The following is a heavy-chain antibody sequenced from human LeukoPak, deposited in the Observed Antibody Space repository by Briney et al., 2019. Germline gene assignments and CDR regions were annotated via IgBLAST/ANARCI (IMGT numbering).Heavy chain of an antibody. J-gene: IGHJ4*02. CDR2: IYSGGST. D-gene: IGHD6-6*01. CDR3: ASLSLGHY. CDR1: GFTVSNNY. Sequence: PGGSLRLSCAASGFTVSNNYMSWVRQAPGKGLEWASVIYSGGSTYYADSVKGRFTISRVTSKNTLSLQMNSLRAEDTAVYYCASLSLGHYWGQGTLVTVSS. V-gene: IGHV3-53*01.